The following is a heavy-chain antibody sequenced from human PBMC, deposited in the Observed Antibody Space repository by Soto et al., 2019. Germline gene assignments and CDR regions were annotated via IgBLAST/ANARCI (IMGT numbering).Heavy chain of an antibody. CDR2: MNPNSGNT. V-gene: IGHV1-8*01. J-gene: IGHJ4*02. Sequence: ASVKVSCKASGYTFTSYDINWVRQATGQGLEWMGWMNPNSGNTGYAQKFQGRVTMTRNTSISTAYMELSSLRSEDTAVYYCARGEKVLRFLEWLSRPCYFDYWGQGTLVTVSS. CDR1: GYTFTSYD. D-gene: IGHD3-3*01. CDR3: ARGEKVLRFLEWLSRPCYFDY.